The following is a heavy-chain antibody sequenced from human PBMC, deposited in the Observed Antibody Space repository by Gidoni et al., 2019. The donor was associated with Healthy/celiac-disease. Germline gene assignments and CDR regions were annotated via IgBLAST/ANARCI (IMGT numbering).Heavy chain of an antibody. V-gene: IGHV3-9*01. J-gene: IGHJ4*02. CDR1: GFTFDDYV. CDR3: AKDSMVRGVTLYYFDY. CDR2: ISWKSGSI. Sequence: EVQLVESGGGLVQPGRSLRLSCAASGFTFDDYVMHWVRQAPGKGLEWGSGISWKSGSIGYADSVKGRFTISRDNAKNSLYLQMNSLRAEDTALYYCAKDSMVRGVTLYYFDYWGQGTLVTVSS. D-gene: IGHD3-10*01.